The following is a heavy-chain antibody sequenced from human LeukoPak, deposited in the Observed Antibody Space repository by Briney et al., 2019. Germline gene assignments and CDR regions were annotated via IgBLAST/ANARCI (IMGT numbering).Heavy chain of an antibody. D-gene: IGHD3-3*01. J-gene: IGHJ4*02. CDR3: ARVKVIIFGVVTPFDY. CDR1: GYTFTGYY. CDR2: INPNGGGT. V-gene: IGHV1-2*02. Sequence: ASVKVSCKASGYTFTGYYMHWVRQAPGQGLEWMGWINPNGGGTDYAQKFQGRVTMTRDTSISTAYMELSRLRSDDTAVYYCARVKVIIFGVVTPFDYWGQGTLVTVSS.